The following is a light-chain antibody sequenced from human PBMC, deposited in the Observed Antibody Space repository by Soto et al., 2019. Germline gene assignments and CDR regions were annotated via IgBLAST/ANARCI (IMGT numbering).Light chain of an antibody. Sequence: DVQMTQSPSTLSASVGGRVTITCRASQSIINWLAWYQQKPGKAPNLLIYDASSLETGVPSRFSGSGSGTEFSLTITSLQPDDFATYYCQQYNSYSPETFGQGTKVDIK. J-gene: IGKJ1*01. CDR2: DAS. V-gene: IGKV1-5*01. CDR3: QQYNSYSPET. CDR1: QSIINW.